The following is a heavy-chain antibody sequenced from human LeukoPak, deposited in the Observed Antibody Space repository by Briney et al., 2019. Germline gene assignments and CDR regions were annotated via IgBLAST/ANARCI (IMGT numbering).Heavy chain of an antibody. Sequence: ASVKVSCKASGYTFTSYDISWVRQAPGQGLEWMGGIIPIFGTANYAQKFQGRVTITADESTSTAYMELSSLRSEDTAVYYCARGPPGSYDYWGQGTLVTVSS. V-gene: IGHV1-69*13. CDR3: ARGPPGSYDY. J-gene: IGHJ4*02. CDR2: IIPIFGTA. CDR1: GYTFTSYD. D-gene: IGHD1-26*01.